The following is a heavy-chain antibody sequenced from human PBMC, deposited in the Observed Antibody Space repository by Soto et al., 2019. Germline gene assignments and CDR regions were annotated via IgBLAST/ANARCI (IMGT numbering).Heavy chain of an antibody. J-gene: IGHJ4*02. CDR1: GFSFSSYG. V-gene: IGHV3-23*01. D-gene: IGHD3-22*01. Sequence: EVHLLESGGGLVQPGESLRLSCVASGFSFSSYGMSWVRQAPGKGLEWASIISGSGDAKYYADSVKGRFTISRDNSKNTMYLQMDSLRAEDTAVYYCAKEFDSDETSHGPNDYWDQGTLVTVSS. CDR2: ISGSGDAK. CDR3: AKEFDSDETSHGPNDY.